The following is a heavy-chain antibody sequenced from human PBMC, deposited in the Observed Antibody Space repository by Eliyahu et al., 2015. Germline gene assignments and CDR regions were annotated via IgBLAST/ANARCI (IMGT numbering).Heavy chain of an antibody. Sequence: EVELLESGGGLTQPGGSLRLXXXASGFXFGGFAMNWVRQAPGKGLEWVAAIGGNGAGTYYEPSVRGRFIISRDNVENTLFLQMNSLRVDDTAKYYCVKGRDFYSPTYVGDSWGQGTQVTVSS. CDR2: IGGNGAGT. CDR3: VKGRDFYSPTYVGDS. CDR1: GFXFGGFA. V-gene: IGHV3-23*01. J-gene: IGHJ4*02. D-gene: IGHD5-24*01.